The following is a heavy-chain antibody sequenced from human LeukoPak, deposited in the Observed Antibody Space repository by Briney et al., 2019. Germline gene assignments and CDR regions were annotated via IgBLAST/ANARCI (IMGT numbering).Heavy chain of an antibody. CDR3: ASLTPIAVAGEFDP. CDR1: GGSFSGYY. Sequence: SETLSLTCAVYGGSFSGYYWSWIRQPPGKGLEWIGEINHSGSTNYNPSLKSRVTISVGTSKNQFSLKLSSVTAADTAVYYCASLTPIAVAGEFDPWGQGTLVTVSS. D-gene: IGHD6-19*01. J-gene: IGHJ5*02. CDR2: INHSGST. V-gene: IGHV4-34*01.